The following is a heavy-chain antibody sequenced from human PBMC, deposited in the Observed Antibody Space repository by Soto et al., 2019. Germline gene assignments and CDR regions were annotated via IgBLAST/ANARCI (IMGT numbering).Heavy chain of an antibody. CDR2: INHSGST. CDR3: ARGGVVVAANWFDP. CDR1: GGSFSGYY. V-gene: IGHV4-34*01. Sequence: SETLSLTCAGYGGSFSGYYWSWIRQPPGKGLEWIGEINHSGSTNYNPSLKSRVTISVDTSKNQFSLKLSSVTAADTAVYYCARGGVVVAANWFDPWGQGTLVTVS. J-gene: IGHJ5*02. D-gene: IGHD2-15*01.